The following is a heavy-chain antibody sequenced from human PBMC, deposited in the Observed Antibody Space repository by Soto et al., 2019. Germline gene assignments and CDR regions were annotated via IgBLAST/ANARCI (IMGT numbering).Heavy chain of an antibody. J-gene: IGHJ6*02. CDR3: AKDGWYLLYYYYGMDV. V-gene: IGHV3-23*01. Sequence: PVGSLRLSCAASGFTFSSYAMSWVRQAPGKGLEWVSAISGSGGSTYYADSVKGRFTISRDNSKNTLYLQMNSLRAEDTAVYYCAKDGWYLLYYYYGMDVWGQGTTVTVSS. D-gene: IGHD6-19*01. CDR1: GFTFSSYA. CDR2: ISGSGGST.